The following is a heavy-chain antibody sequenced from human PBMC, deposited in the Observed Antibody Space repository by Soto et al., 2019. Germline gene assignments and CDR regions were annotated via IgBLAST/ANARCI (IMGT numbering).Heavy chain of an antibody. CDR3: AREGRYCSGGSCYYFPDDY. D-gene: IGHD2-15*01. Sequence: SEPLSLTCTVSGGSISSYYWSWIRQPPGKEMEWIGYIYYSGSTNYTPSLKSRVTISVDTSKNQFSLKLSSVTAADTAVYYCAREGRYCSGGSCYYFPDDYWGQGTLVTVSS. V-gene: IGHV4-59*12. CDR1: GGSISSYY. J-gene: IGHJ4*02. CDR2: IYYSGST.